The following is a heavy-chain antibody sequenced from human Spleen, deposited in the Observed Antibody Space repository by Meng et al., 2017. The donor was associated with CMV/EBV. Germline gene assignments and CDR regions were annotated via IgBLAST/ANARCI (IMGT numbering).Heavy chain of an antibody. J-gene: IGHJ4*02. D-gene: IGHD3-10*01. CDR1: GFTFSSYW. CDR3: ARAVQISGDIYLDS. V-gene: IGHV3-7*01. CDR2: IKQDGSEK. Sequence: GESLKISCAASGFTFSSYWMSWVRQAPGKGLEWVANIKQDGSEKYYVDSVKGRFTISRDNAKNSLYLQMNSLRAEDTAVYYCARAVQISGDIYLDSWGQGTLVTVSS.